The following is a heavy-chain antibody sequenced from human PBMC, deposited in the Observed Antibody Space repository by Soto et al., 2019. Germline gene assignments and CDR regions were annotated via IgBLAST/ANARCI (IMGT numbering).Heavy chain of an antibody. CDR3: AKAGVVAAPTPYYFDY. J-gene: IGHJ4*02. CDR1: GFTFSSYA. CDR2: ISGSGGST. Sequence: GGSLRLSCAASGFTFSSYAMIWVRQAPGKGLEWVSAISGSGGSTYYADSVKGRFTISRDNSKNTLYLQMNSLRAEDTAVYYCAKAGVVAAPTPYYFDYWGQGTLVTVSS. V-gene: IGHV3-23*01. D-gene: IGHD2-15*01.